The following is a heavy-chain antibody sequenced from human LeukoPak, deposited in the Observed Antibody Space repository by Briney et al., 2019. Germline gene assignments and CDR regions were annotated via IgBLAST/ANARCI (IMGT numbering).Heavy chain of an antibody. J-gene: IGHJ4*02. Sequence: SETPSLTCTVSGGSIISSSFYWGWIRQPPGRGLEWIGTISYNGDTYYNPSLKSRVTISVDTSNNQFSLKLNSVTAAETAVYYCAEVRFLDQFDYWGQGILVTVSS. CDR2: ISYNGDT. D-gene: IGHD3-3*01. CDR3: AEVRFLDQFDY. V-gene: IGHV4-39*05. CDR1: GGSIISSSFY.